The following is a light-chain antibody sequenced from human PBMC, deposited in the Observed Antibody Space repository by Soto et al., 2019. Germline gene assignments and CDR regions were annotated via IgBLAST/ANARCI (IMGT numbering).Light chain of an antibody. Sequence: QSVLTQSSSASASLGSSVTLTCTLSSGHSTYIIAWHQQQQGKAPRYLMKLEGSGSYNKGSGIPGRFSGSSSGADRYLTISNHHFEDEDDYYCETWGTNVFVFGGGTKLTVL. CDR1: SGHSTYI. CDR3: ETWGTNVFV. V-gene: IGLV4-60*02. J-gene: IGLJ2*01. CDR2: LEGSGSY.